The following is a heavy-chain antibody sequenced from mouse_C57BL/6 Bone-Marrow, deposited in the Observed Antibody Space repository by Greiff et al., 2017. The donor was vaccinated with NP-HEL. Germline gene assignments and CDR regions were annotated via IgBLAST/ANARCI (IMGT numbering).Heavy chain of an antibody. CDR3: ATFYYGSFYYAMDY. V-gene: IGHV1-81*01. J-gene: IGHJ4*01. Sequence: QVQLQQSGAELARPGASAKMFCKAFGYTFPSYGISWVKQRTGQGLEWIGEIYPRSGNTYYNEKFKGKATLTADKSSSTAYMELRSLTSEDSAVYFCATFYYGSFYYAMDYWGQGTSVTVSS. CDR2: IYPRSGNT. D-gene: IGHD1-1*01. CDR1: GYTFPSYG.